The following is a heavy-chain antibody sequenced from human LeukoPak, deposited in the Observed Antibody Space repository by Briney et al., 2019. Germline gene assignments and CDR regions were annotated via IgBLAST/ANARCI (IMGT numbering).Heavy chain of an antibody. CDR3: ASSGWYY. D-gene: IGHD6-19*01. J-gene: IGHJ4*02. Sequence: ASVKVSCKASGYNLMDHALHWVRQAPGQGLEWMGWINPNSGGTKYAKKFQGRVTMTRDTSISTAYMELSRLRSDDTAVYYCASSGWYYWGQGTLVTVSS. CDR2: INPNSGGT. CDR1: GYNLMDHA. V-gene: IGHV1-2*02.